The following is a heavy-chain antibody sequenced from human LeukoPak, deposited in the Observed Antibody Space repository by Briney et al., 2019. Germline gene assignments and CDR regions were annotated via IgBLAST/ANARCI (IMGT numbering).Heavy chain of an antibody. J-gene: IGHJ5*02. D-gene: IGHD2-2*01. V-gene: IGHV1-18*01. CDR3: ARDSALDDIVVVPAAIDWFDP. CDR1: GYPFTSYG. CDR2: ISAYNGNT. Sequence: ASVKVSCKASGYPFTSYGISWVRQAPGQGLEWMGWISAYNGNTNYAQKLQGRVTMTTDTSTSTAYMELRSLRSDDTAVYYCARDSALDDIVVVPAAIDWFDPWGQGTLVTVSP.